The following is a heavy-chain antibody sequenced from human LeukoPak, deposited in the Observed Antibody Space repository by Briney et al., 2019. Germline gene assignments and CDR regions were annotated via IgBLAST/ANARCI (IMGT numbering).Heavy chain of an antibody. V-gene: IGHV4-39*01. CDR1: GVSISTTSYY. CDR2: MLYRGST. Sequence: SETLSLTCTVTGVSISTTSYYWGWIPHTPGKGLEWIGSMLYRGSTYYSPSLRSRVIISVDASKNQFFLTLSAVTAADTAVYYCARQGGWGGALSFFDSWGQGTLVTVSS. J-gene: IGHJ4*02. CDR3: ARQGGWGGALSFFDS. D-gene: IGHD3-16*01.